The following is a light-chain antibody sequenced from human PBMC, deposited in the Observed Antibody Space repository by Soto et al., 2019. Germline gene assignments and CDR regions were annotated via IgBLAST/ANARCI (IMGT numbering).Light chain of an antibody. Sequence: DIQMTQSPSTLSASVGDRVTITCRASQSISTWLAWYQQKPGKAPKLLIYKASTLEGGVPSRFSGSGSETEFNITIRSLHPDDFATYYCQQYNTYPLTFGGGTTVEIK. CDR3: QQYNTYPLT. J-gene: IGKJ4*01. CDR1: QSISTW. CDR2: KAS. V-gene: IGKV1-5*03.